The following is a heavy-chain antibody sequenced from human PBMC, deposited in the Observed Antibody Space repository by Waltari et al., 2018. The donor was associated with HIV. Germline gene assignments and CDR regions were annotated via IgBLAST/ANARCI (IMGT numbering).Heavy chain of an antibody. V-gene: IGHV3-66*02. CDR2: IYISDNA. Sequence: EVHLVESGGGLVQPGGSLRRSCAASGFIVSNNFMTWVRKAPGKGLEWVSVIYISDNAYYADSVEGRFAISRDNSKNTVFLQMNSLRTEDTAMYYCARGGDNGDINFWGHGTLVTVSS. CDR3: ARGGDNGDINF. D-gene: IGHD4-17*01. CDR1: GFIVSNNF. J-gene: IGHJ4*01.